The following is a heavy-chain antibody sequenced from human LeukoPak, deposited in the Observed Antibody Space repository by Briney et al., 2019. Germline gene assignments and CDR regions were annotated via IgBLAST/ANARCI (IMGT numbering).Heavy chain of an antibody. J-gene: IGHJ4*02. CDR3: ARNKVAATGDFDY. Sequence: SETLSLTCTVSGGSISSYYWSWIRQPPGKGLEWIGEINHSGSTNYNPSLKSRVTISVDTSKNQFSLKLSSVTAADTAVYYCARNKVAATGDFDYWGQGTLVTVSS. V-gene: IGHV4-34*01. CDR2: INHSGST. CDR1: GGSISSYY. D-gene: IGHD2-15*01.